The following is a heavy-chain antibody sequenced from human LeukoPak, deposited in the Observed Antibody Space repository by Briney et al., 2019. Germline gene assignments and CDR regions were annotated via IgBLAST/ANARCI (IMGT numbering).Heavy chain of an antibody. CDR1: GFTFSSYG. CDR3: ARDPSPYSSGPEEFDY. Sequence: GGSLRLSCAASGFTFSSYGMHWVRQAPGKGLEWVAVISYDGSNKYYADSVKGRFTISRDNSKNTLYLQMNSLRAEDTAVYFCARDPSPYSSGPEEFDYWGQGTLVTVS. CDR2: ISYDGSNK. V-gene: IGHV3-30*03. D-gene: IGHD6-19*01. J-gene: IGHJ4*02.